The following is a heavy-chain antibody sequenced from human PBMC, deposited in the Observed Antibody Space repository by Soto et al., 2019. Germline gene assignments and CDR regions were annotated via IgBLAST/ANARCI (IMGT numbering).Heavy chain of an antibody. CDR1: GFTFSSYA. CDR3: AKAGIQLWLRGGFFHV. J-gene: IGHJ6*02. V-gene: IGHV3-23*01. CDR2: ISGSGGST. Sequence: PGGSLRLSCAASGFTFSSYAMSWVRQAPGKGLEWVSAISGSGGSTYYADSVKGRFTISRDNSKNTLYLQMNSLRAEDTAVYYCAKAGIQLWLRGGFFHVWGQGTTVTVSS. D-gene: IGHD5-18*01.